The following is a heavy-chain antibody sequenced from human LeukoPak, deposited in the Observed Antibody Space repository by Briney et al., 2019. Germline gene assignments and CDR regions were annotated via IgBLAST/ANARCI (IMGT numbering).Heavy chain of an antibody. V-gene: IGHV4-61*02. CDR1: GGSISSGSYY. CDR3: AREGPAYCTLDY. D-gene: IGHD2-8*01. CDR2: IYTSGST. Sequence: SSETLSLTCTASGGSISSGSYYWSWIRQPAGKGLEWIGRIYTSGSTNYNPSLKSRVTISVDTSKNQFSLKLSSVTAADTAVYYCAREGPAYCTLDYWGQGTLVTVSS. J-gene: IGHJ4*02.